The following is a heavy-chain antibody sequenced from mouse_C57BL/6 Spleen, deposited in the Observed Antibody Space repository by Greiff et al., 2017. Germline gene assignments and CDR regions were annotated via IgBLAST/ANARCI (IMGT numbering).Heavy chain of an antibody. V-gene: IGHV1-82*01. J-gene: IGHJ2*01. D-gene: IGHD1-1*01. CDR3: AGFGITSW. CDR2: IYPGDGDT. CDR1: GYAFSSSW. Sequence: VQLQQSGPELVKPGASVKISCTASGYAFSSSWMNWVKQRPGKGLEWIGRIYPGDGDTNYNVKFKGKATLTADKSSSTAYMQLSSLTSEDSAVYFCAGFGITSWWGQGTTLTVSS.